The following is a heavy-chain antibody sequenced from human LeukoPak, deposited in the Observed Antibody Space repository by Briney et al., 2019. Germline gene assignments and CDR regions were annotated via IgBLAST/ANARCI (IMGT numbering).Heavy chain of an antibody. V-gene: IGHV4-61*02. D-gene: IGHD3-10*01. CDR1: GGSFSSGGHY. CDR2: IYSTGST. Sequence: PSQTLSLTCTVSGGSFSSGGHYWSWIRQPAGKGLEYLGRIYSTGSTNYNPSLRSRVTISADTSKNHFSLKLSSVTAADTAVYYCARDQTYSGSGIYTYFDYWGQGILVTVSS. J-gene: IGHJ4*02. CDR3: ARDQTYSGSGIYTYFDY.